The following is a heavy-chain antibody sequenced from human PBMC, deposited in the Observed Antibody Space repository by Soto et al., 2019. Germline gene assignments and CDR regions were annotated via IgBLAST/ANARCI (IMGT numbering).Heavy chain of an antibody. Sequence: SXRVSCAASGFSFSSYAMSWVRQAPGKGLEWVSAISGSGGSTYYADSVRGRFTISRDNSKNTLYLQMNSLRAEETAVYYCAKDRGSSWYFSTFDYWGQGTLVTVSS. D-gene: IGHD6-13*01. V-gene: IGHV3-23*01. CDR1: GFSFSSYA. J-gene: IGHJ4*02. CDR2: ISGSGGST. CDR3: AKDRGSSWYFSTFDY.